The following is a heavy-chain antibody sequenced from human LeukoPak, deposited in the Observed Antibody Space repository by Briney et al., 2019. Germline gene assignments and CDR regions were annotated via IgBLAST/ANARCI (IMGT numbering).Heavy chain of an antibody. J-gene: IGHJ4*02. CDR2: IYYSGST. D-gene: IGHD5-18*01. V-gene: IGHV4-59*01. Sequence: PSETLSLTCTVSGGSISSYYWSWIRQPPGKGLELIGYIYYSGSTNYNPSLKSRVTISVDTSKNQFSLKLSSVTAADTAVYYCARGYSYGSSFNDYWGQGTLVTVSS. CDR1: GGSISSYY. CDR3: ARGYSYGSSFNDY.